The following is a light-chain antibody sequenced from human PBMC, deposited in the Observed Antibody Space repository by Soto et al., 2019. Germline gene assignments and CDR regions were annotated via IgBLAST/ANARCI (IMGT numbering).Light chain of an antibody. Sequence: IVLKQSPATLSLSQGERATLSCRASQSLGIYLAWYQQKFGQAPRLLIYDASNRATGIPARFSGGGSGTDFTLTISSLQPEDFTTYYCQQANGYPSTFGGGAKVDIK. J-gene: IGKJ4*01. CDR2: DAS. CDR1: QSLGIY. CDR3: QQANGYPST. V-gene: IGKV3-11*01.